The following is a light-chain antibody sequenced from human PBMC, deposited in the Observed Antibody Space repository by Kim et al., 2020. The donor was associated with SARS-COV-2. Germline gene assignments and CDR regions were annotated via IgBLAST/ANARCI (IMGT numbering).Light chain of an antibody. CDR2: YDS. Sequence: APRKTARITCGGNNIGSKSVHWYQQKPGQATVLVIYYDSDRPAGIPERFSGSNSGNTATLTISRVEAGDEADYYCQVWDSSSDHRVFGGGTQLTVL. J-gene: IGLJ3*02. CDR3: QVWDSSSDHRV. CDR1: NIGSKS. V-gene: IGLV3-21*04.